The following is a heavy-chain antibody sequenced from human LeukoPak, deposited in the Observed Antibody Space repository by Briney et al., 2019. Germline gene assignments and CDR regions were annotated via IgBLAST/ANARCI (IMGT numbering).Heavy chain of an antibody. Sequence: GGSLRFSCAASGFTFSSFAMSWVRQPPGKGLEWVSAISSSGDNTYYADSVRGRFTISRDNSKNTLYLQMNSLRADDTAVYYCAKGSPTAMIVVRKAFDYWGQGTLVTVSS. CDR2: ISSSGDNT. CDR3: AKGSPTAMIVVRKAFDY. V-gene: IGHV3-23*01. D-gene: IGHD3-22*01. J-gene: IGHJ4*02. CDR1: GFTFSSFA.